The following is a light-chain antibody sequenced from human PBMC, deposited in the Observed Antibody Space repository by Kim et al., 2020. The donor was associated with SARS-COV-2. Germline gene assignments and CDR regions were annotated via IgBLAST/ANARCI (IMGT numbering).Light chain of an antibody. CDR1: KLGDKY. J-gene: IGLJ1*01. Sequence: SYELTQPPSVSVSLGQTDSITCSGDKLGDKYACWYQQKPGQSPVLVIYQDSKRPSGIPERFSGSNSGNTATLTISGTQAMDEADYYCQAWDSSTGGYVFGTGTEVTVL. CDR2: QDS. CDR3: QAWDSSTGGYV. V-gene: IGLV3-1*01.